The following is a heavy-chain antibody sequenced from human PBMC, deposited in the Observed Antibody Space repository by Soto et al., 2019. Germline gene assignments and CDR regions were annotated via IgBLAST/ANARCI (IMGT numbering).Heavy chain of an antibody. CDR3: ARIGDGDYVPGRSYYYYYMDV. CDR1: GRSISSSSYY. J-gene: IGHJ6*03. CDR2: IYYSVST. D-gene: IGHD4-17*01. Sequence: PSETLSLTCTVSGRSISSSSYYWGWIRQPPGKGLEWIGSIYYSVSTYYNPSLKSRVTISVDTSKNQFPLKLSSVTAADTAVYYCARIGDGDYVPGRSYYYYYMDVWGKGTTVTVSS. V-gene: IGHV4-39*01.